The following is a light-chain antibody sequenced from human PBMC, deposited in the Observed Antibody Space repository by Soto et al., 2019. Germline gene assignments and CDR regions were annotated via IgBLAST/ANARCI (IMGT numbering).Light chain of an antibody. Sequence: EIVMTQSPVTLSVSPGARATLSCRASQRVSSKLAWYQQQPGQAPRLLIYGASTRATGIPARFSGSGSGTECTLSISSLQSEDFAVYYCQQYNNWPQTFGQGTKLEIK. CDR3: QQYNNWPQT. V-gene: IGKV3-15*01. J-gene: IGKJ2*01. CDR2: GAS. CDR1: QRVSSK.